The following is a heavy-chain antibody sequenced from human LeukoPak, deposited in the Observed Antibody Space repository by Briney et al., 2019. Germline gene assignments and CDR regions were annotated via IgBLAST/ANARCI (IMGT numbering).Heavy chain of an antibody. CDR1: GFTFSSYG. J-gene: IGHJ4*02. Sequence: GGSLRLSCAASGFTFSSYGMHWVRQAPGKGLEWVAVISYDGSNKYYADSVKGRFTISRDNSKNTLYLQMDSLRAEDAAVYYCAKDRQLVYWGQGTLVTVSS. CDR2: ISYDGSNK. D-gene: IGHD6-13*01. CDR3: AKDRQLVY. V-gene: IGHV3-30*18.